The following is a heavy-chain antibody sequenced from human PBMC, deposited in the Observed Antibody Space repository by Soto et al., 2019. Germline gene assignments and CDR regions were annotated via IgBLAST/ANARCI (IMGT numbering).Heavy chain of an antibody. CDR1: GYTFTDYY. CDR3: ASPLTSGYYSQHYFDY. J-gene: IGHJ4*02. Sequence: GASVKVSCKASGYTFTDYYMHWVRQAPGQGLEWMGLINPNSGGTNYAQKFQGRVTMTRDTSISTAYMELSRLRSDDTAVYYCASPLTSGYYSQHYFDYWGQGALVTVSS. V-gene: IGHV1-2*02. CDR2: INPNSGGT. D-gene: IGHD3-22*01.